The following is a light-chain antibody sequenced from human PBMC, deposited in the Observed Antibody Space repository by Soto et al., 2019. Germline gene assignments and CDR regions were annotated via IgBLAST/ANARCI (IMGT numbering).Light chain of an antibody. V-gene: IGKV3-11*01. Sequence: EIVLTQSPATLSLSPGERATLSCRASQSVSSYLAWYQQKPGQAPRLLIYDTSNRANGIPARFSGSGSGTDFTLTISSLEPEDFAVYYCQQRSNWPLTFGGGTKVDIK. J-gene: IGKJ4*01. CDR3: QQRSNWPLT. CDR1: QSVSSY. CDR2: DTS.